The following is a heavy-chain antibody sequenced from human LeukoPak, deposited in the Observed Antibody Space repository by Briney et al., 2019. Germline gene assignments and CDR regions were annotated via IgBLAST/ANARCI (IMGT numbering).Heavy chain of an antibody. V-gene: IGHV1-46*01. CDR1: GYTFTSYF. CDR3: ARADSRSYSIDY. CDR2: INPSGGSI. D-gene: IGHD1-26*01. J-gene: IGHJ4*02. Sequence: EASVTVSCKASGYTFTSYFMHWVRQAPGEGLEWMGIINPSGGSISYAQNLQGRVTMTRDTSTSTVYMELSSLRSEDTAVYYCARADSRSYSIDYWGQGTLVTVSS.